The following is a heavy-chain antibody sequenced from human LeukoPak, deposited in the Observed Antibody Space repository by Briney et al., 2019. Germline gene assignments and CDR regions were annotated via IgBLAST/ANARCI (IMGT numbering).Heavy chain of an antibody. Sequence: ASVKVSCKASGGTFSSYAISWVRQAPGQGLEWMGGIIPIFGTANYAQKFQGRVTITADESTSTAYMELSSLRSEDTAVYYCARSRATAMVTNYYYYYMDVWGKGTTVTVSS. V-gene: IGHV1-69*13. CDR1: GGTFSSYA. CDR3: ARSRATAMVTNYYYYYMDV. D-gene: IGHD5-18*01. CDR2: IIPIFGTA. J-gene: IGHJ6*03.